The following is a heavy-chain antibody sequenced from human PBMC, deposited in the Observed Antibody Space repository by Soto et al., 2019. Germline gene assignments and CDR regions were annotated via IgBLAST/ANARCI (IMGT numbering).Heavy chain of an antibody. D-gene: IGHD3-10*01. CDR1: GFTFSSYG. J-gene: IGHJ4*02. CDR3: AKAMGEVGGPFDY. V-gene: IGHV3-30*18. CDR2: ISYDGSNK. Sequence: RKSLRHSRVTSGFTFSSYGLHWVRQAPGKGLEWVAVISYDGSNKYYADSVKGRFTISRDNSKNTLYLQMNSLRAGDTAVYYCAKAMGEVGGPFDYWGQGP.